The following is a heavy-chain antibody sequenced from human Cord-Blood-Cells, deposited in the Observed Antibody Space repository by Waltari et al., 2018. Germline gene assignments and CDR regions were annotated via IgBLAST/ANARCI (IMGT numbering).Heavy chain of an antibody. Sequence: QVQLVQSGAEGKKPGASVKVSCKASGYTFTGYYMHWVRQAPGQGLGWMGWINPNSGGTNYAQEFQGRVTLTRDTSISTAYMELGRLRSDDTAVYYCARLPIAAAGPYHYYYYMDVWGKGTTVTVSS. D-gene: IGHD6-13*01. CDR3: ARLPIAAAGPYHYYYYMDV. J-gene: IGHJ6*03. CDR2: INPNSGGT. V-gene: IGHV1-2*02. CDR1: GYTFTGYY.